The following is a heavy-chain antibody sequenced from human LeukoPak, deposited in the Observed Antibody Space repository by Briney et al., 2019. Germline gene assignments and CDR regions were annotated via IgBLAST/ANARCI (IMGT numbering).Heavy chain of an antibody. CDR3: ARDLGYSSSWYRDPFDY. Sequence: ASVKVSCKASGYTFTSYGISWVRQAPGQGLEWMGWISAYNGNTNYAQKLQGRVTMTTDTSTSTAYMELRSLRSDDTAVYYCARDLGYSSSWYRDPFDYWGQGTLVTVSS. CDR1: GYTFTSYG. CDR2: ISAYNGNT. D-gene: IGHD6-13*01. J-gene: IGHJ4*02. V-gene: IGHV1-18*01.